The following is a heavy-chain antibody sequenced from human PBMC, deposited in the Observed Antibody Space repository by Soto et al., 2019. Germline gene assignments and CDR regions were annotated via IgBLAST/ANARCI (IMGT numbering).Heavy chain of an antibody. CDR3: ARVELGSATTVVDAFDI. Sequence: QVQLQQRGAGLLKPSETLSLTCAVYGGFVSSGSYYWSWIRKPPGKGLEWIGEMSHSGGTHFNPPLKSRVTLSVDTAKKPFSLQLVSVTAADTALYYCARVELGSATTVVDAFDILCPGTIVTVSS. CDR1: GGFVSSGSYY. J-gene: IGHJ3*02. CDR2: MSHSGGT. D-gene: IGHD1-7*01. V-gene: IGHV4-34*01.